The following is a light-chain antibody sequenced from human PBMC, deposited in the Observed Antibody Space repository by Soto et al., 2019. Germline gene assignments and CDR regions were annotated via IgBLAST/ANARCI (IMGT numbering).Light chain of an antibody. Sequence: DIQLTQSPSFLSASVGDRVTITCRASQGISSYLAWYQQKPGKAPKLLLYAASTLQSGVLCRFSGSGSGTEVALSVHSLQPEDFATYYCQQLNTFPITFGQGTRLEIK. V-gene: IGKV1-9*01. CDR2: AAS. J-gene: IGKJ5*01. CDR1: QGISSY. CDR3: QQLNTFPIT.